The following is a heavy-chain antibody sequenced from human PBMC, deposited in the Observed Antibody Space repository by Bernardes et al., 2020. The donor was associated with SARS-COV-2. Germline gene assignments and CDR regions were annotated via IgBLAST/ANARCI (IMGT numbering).Heavy chain of an antibody. CDR1: GGSFRGYY. CDR2: MNHSGSI. Sequence: SETLSLTCAVYGGSFRGYYWSWIRQSPGKGLEWIGEMNHSGSINYNPSLKSRVTISVDTSKNQFSLKLTSVTAADTAIYYCARGARISMIVVVMPQAAFDIWGQGTTVTVSS. V-gene: IGHV4-34*01. D-gene: IGHD3-22*01. J-gene: IGHJ3*02. CDR3: ARGARISMIVVVMPQAAFDI.